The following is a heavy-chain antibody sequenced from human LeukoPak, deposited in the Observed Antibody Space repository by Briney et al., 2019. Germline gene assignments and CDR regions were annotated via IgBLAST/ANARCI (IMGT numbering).Heavy chain of an antibody. J-gene: IGHJ4*02. Sequence: PSETLSLTCTVSGGSISSYYWSWIRQPPGKGLEWIGYIYYSGGTNYNPSLKSRVTISVDTSKNQFSLKLSSVTAADTAVYYCARTLDDYGVFSDYWGQGTLVTVSS. CDR3: ARTLDDYGVFSDY. D-gene: IGHD4-17*01. CDR2: IYYSGGT. CDR1: GGSISSYY. V-gene: IGHV4-59*08.